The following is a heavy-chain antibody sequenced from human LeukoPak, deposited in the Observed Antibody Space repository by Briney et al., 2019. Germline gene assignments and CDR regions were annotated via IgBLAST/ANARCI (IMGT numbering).Heavy chain of an antibody. J-gene: IGHJ6*02. CDR3: AKDVRVGGGGMDV. Sequence: GGSLRLSCAASGFTFSTYAMNWVRQAPGKALEWVSLISGSGANKVYADYVKGRFTISRDNSKNTLSLQMNSLRAEDTAVYYCAKDVRVGGGGMDVWGQGTPVTVSS. CDR1: GFTFSTYA. CDR2: ISGSGANK. D-gene: IGHD1-26*01. V-gene: IGHV3-23*01.